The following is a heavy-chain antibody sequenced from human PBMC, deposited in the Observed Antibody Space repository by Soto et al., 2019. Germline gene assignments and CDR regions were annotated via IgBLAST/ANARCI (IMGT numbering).Heavy chain of an antibody. CDR1: GYSFSSYG. CDR2: ISAYNGNT. Sequence: ASVKVSCTASGYSFSSYGISWVRQAPGRALEWMGWISAYNGNTNYAEKFQGRVAMTTDASTSTAYMEVRSLRSDDTAVYYCARDPPITGSLRGTPLMAVWGQGTTVTVSS. J-gene: IGHJ6*02. D-gene: IGHD1-20*01. CDR3: ARDPPITGSLRGTPLMAV. V-gene: IGHV1-18*04.